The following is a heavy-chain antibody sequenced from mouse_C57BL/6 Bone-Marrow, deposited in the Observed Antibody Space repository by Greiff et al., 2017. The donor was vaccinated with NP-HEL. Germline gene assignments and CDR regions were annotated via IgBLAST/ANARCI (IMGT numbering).Heavy chain of an antibody. J-gene: IGHJ3*01. CDR1: GFSLTSYG. CDR2: IWSGGST. Sequence: QVQLQQSGPGLVQPSQSLSITCTVSGFSLTSYGVHWVRQSPGKGLEWLGVIWSGGSTDYNAAFISRLSISKDNSKSQVFFKMNSLQADDTAIYYCASYYYGSSYTLFAYWGQGTLVTVSA. CDR3: ASYYYGSSYTLFAY. D-gene: IGHD1-1*01. V-gene: IGHV2-2*01.